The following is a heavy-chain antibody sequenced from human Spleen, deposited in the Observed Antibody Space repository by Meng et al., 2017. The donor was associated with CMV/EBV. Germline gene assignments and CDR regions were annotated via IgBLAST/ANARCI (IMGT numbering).Heavy chain of an antibody. J-gene: IGHJ4*02. V-gene: IGHV4-59*01. Sequence: GSLRLSCTVSGGSISSYYWSWIRQPPGKGLEWIGYIYYSGSTNYNPSLKSRVTISVDTSKNQFPLKLSSVTAADTAVYYCAIAARPDYFDYWGQGTLVTVSS. CDR2: IYYSGST. CDR3: AIAARPDYFDY. CDR1: GGSISSYY. D-gene: IGHD6-6*01.